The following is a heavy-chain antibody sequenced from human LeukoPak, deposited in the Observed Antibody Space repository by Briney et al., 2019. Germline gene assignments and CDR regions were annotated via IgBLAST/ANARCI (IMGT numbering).Heavy chain of an antibody. J-gene: IGHJ4*02. CDR2: IYYSGST. Sequence: SETLSLTCTVSSGSISSYYWSWIRQPPGKGLEWIGYIYYSGSTNYNPSLKSRVTISVDTSKNQFSLKLSSVTAADTAVYYCARGPVRGYDILTGFFDYWGQGTLVTVSS. V-gene: IGHV4-59*01. D-gene: IGHD3-9*01. CDR1: SGSISSYY. CDR3: ARGPVRGYDILTGFFDY.